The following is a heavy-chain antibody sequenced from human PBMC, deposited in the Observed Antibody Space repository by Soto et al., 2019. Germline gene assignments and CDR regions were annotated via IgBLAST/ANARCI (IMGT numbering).Heavy chain of an antibody. CDR3: ARDQRKGYSYGQYWYFDL. D-gene: IGHD5-18*01. V-gene: IGHV1-69*12. Sequence: QVQLVQSGAEVKKPGSSVKVSCKASGGTFRSYAISWVRQAPGQGLEWMGGIIPIFGTANYAQKFQGRVTITADESTSTAYMELSSLRSEDTAVYYCARDQRKGYSYGQYWYFDLWGRGTLVTVSS. CDR1: GGTFRSYA. CDR2: IIPIFGTA. J-gene: IGHJ2*01.